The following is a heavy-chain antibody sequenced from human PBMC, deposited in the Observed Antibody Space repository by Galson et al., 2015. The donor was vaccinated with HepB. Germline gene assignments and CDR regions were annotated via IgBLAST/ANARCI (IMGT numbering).Heavy chain of an antibody. J-gene: IGHJ6*02. CDR1: GYTFTSYG. CDR3: ARDSTHTDLNGMDV. V-gene: IGHV1-18*04. Sequence: SVKVSCKASGYTFTSYGISWVRQAPGQGLEWMGWISAYNGNTNYAQKLQGRVTMTTDTSTSTAYMELRSLRSDDTAVYCCARDSTHTDLNGMDVWGQGTTVTVSS. CDR2: ISAYNGNT.